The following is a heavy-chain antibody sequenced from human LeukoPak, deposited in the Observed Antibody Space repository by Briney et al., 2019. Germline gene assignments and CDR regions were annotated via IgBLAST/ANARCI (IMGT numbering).Heavy chain of an antibody. Sequence: KVSCKASGYTFTSYGISWVRQMPGKGLEWMGIVYPGDSDTRYSPSFQGQVTISADKSISTAYLQWSSLKASDTAMYYCARARAGIRIAVADYYFDYRGQGTLVTVSS. CDR1: GYTFTSYG. V-gene: IGHV5-51*01. CDR3: ARARAGIRIAVADYYFDY. CDR2: VYPGDSDT. J-gene: IGHJ4*02. D-gene: IGHD6-19*01.